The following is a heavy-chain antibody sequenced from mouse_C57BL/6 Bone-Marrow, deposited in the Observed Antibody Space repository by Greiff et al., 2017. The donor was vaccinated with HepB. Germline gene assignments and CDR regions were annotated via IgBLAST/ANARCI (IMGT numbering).Heavy chain of an antibody. V-gene: IGHV1-5*01. CDR2: IYPGNSDT. CDR3: TRRGGLRPFYYFDY. CDR1: GYTFTSYW. J-gene: IGHJ2*01. Sequence: DVHLVESGTVLARPGASVKMSCKTSGYTFTSYWMHWVKQRPGQGLEWIGAIYPGNSDTSYNQKFKGKAKLTAVTSASTAYMELSSLTNEDSAVYYCTRRGGLRPFYYFDYWGQGTTLTVSS. D-gene: IGHD2-4*01.